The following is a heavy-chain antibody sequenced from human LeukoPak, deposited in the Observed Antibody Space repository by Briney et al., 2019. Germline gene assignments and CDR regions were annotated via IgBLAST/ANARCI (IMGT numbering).Heavy chain of an antibody. Sequence: SETLSLTCTVSGGSISSGGYYWSWIRQPAGKGLEWIGRIYTSGSTNYNPSLKSRVTMSVDTSKNQFSLKLSSVTAADTAVYYCARDQFDWLSNWFDPWGQGTLVTVSS. CDR1: GGSISSGGYY. CDR3: ARDQFDWLSNWFDP. J-gene: IGHJ5*02. V-gene: IGHV4-61*02. D-gene: IGHD3-9*01. CDR2: IYTSGST.